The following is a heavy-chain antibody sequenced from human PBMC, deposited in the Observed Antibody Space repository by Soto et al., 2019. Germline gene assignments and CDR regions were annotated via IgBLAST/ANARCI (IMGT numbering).Heavy chain of an antibody. CDR1: GYTFTSYD. V-gene: IGHV1-8*01. CDR3: ARKGRHSGYDFHFSYYMDV. J-gene: IGHJ6*03. CDR2: MNPNSGNT. Sequence: ASVKVSCKASGYTFTSYDINWVRQATGQGLEWMGWMNPNSGNTGYAQKFQGRVTMTRNTSISTAYMELSSLRSEDTAVYYCARKGRHSGYDFHFSYYMDVWGKGTRSPSP. D-gene: IGHD5-12*01.